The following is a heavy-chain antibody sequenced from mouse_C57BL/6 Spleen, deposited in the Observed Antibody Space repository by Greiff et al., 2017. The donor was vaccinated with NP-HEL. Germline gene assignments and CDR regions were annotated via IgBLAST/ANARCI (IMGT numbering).Heavy chain of an antibody. CDR2: IYPGSGST. Sequence: QVQLQQPGAELVRPGSSVKLSCKASGYTFTSYWMDWVKQRPGQGLEWIGDIYPGSGSTNYNEKFKSKATLTVDTSSSTAYMQLSSLTSEDSAVYYCARRGINYDYAWFAYWGQGTLVTVSA. J-gene: IGHJ3*01. CDR1: GYTFTSYW. CDR3: ARRGINYDYAWFAY. V-gene: IGHV1-55*01. D-gene: IGHD2-4*01.